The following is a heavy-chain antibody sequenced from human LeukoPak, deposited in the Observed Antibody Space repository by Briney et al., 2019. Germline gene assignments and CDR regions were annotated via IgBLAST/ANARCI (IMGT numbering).Heavy chain of an antibody. Sequence: GGSLRLSCAASGFTFSSYAMSWVRQAPGKGLEWVSAISGSGGSTYYADSVKGRFTISRDNSRNTLYLQMNSLRAEDTAVYYCAKDLMVRGGSFDYWGQGTLVTVSS. CDR3: AKDLMVRGGSFDY. J-gene: IGHJ4*02. V-gene: IGHV3-23*01. CDR1: GFTFSSYA. D-gene: IGHD3-10*01. CDR2: ISGSGGST.